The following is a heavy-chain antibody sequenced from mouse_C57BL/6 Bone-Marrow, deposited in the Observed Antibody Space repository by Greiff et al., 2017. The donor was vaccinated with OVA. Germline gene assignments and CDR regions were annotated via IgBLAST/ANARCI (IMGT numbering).Heavy chain of an antibody. CDR1: GYTFTSYW. J-gene: IGHJ2*01. V-gene: IGHV1-69*01. D-gene: IGHD2-3*01. CDR3: ARRDDGYYATGVDY. CDR2: IDPSDSYT. Sequence: QVQLQQPGAELVMPGASVKLSCKASGYTFTSYWMHWVKQRPGQGLEWIGEIDPSDSYTNYNQKFKGKSTLTVDKSSSTAYMQLSSLTSEDSAVYYCARRDDGYYATGVDYWGQGTTLTVSS.